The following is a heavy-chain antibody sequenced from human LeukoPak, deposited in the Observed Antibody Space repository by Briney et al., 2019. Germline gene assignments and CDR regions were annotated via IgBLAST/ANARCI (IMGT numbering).Heavy chain of an antibody. J-gene: IGHJ6*02. CDR1: GFTVSSNY. Sequence: GGSLRLSCAASGFTVSSNYMSWVRQAPGKGLEWVSVIYSGGSTYYADSVKGRFTTSRDNSKNTLYLQMNSLRAEDTAVYYCARPLHDPQVRAPHYYYGMDVWGQGTTVTVSS. V-gene: IGHV3-53*01. CDR3: ARPLHDPQVRAPHYYYGMDV. D-gene: IGHD1-1*01. CDR2: IYSGGST.